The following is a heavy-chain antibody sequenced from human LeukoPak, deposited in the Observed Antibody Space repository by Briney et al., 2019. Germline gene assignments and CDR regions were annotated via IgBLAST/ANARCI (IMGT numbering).Heavy chain of an antibody. Sequence: QTGGSLRLSCVASGFPFSATGMAWVRQAPGKGLEWVSGISPSGGTTHYADSVKGRFTNSRDNSKNTLYLQMNGLRAEDTAVYYCVTLRSDCLYWGQGTLVTVSS. CDR1: GFPFSATG. D-gene: IGHD2-21*02. CDR2: ISPSGGTT. CDR3: VTLRSDCLY. J-gene: IGHJ4*02. V-gene: IGHV3-23*01.